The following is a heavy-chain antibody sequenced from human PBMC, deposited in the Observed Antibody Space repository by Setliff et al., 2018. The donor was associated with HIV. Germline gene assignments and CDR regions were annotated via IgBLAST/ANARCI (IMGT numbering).Heavy chain of an antibody. V-gene: IGHV1-18*01. Sequence: ASVKVSCKTSGYTFGSHGISWVRQAPGQGLEWMGWISAYNGNTNYAQRLQGRVTMTTDTSTSTAYMELRSLRPEDTAIYYCAKHECCGGCYYYMDVWGKGTTVTVSS. J-gene: IGHJ6*03. CDR1: GYTFGSHG. CDR3: AKHECCGGCYYYMDV. D-gene: IGHD2-21*01. CDR2: ISAYNGNT.